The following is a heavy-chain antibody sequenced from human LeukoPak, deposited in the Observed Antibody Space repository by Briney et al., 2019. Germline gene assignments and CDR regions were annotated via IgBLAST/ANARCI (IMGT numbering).Heavy chain of an antibody. D-gene: IGHD3-22*01. Sequence: PGGSLRLSCAASGFTVSNNYMTWVRQAPGKGLEWVSVIYSGGSTYYADSVKGRFTISRDNSKNTLYLQMNSLRAEDTAVYYCARQQNYYDSSGYYSNYYFDYWGQGTLVTVSS. J-gene: IGHJ4*02. CDR3: ARQQNYYDSSGYYSNYYFDY. V-gene: IGHV3-53*01. CDR1: GFTVSNNY. CDR2: IYSGGST.